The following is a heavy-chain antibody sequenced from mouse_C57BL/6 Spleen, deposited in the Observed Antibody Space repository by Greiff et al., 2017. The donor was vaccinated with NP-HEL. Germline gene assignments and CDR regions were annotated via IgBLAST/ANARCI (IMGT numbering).Heavy chain of an antibody. D-gene: IGHD1-1*02. Sequence: QVQLQQSGAELVRPGTSVKVSCKASGYAFTNYLIEWVKQRPGQGLEWIGVINPGSGGTNYNEKFKGKATLTADKSSSTAYMQLSSLTSEDSAVYFCARSGGYGSAMDYWGQGTSVTVSS. CDR1: GYAFTNYL. CDR2: INPGSGGT. V-gene: IGHV1-54*01. CDR3: ARSGGYGSAMDY. J-gene: IGHJ4*01.